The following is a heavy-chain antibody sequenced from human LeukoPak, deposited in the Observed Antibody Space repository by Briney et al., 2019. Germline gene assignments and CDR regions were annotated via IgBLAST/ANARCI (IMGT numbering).Heavy chain of an antibody. CDR2: VDPEDGET. Sequence: GASVKVSCKASGYTFTDYYMHWVQQAPGKGLEWMGRVDPEDGETIYAEKFQGRVTITADTSTDTAYMELSSLRSEDTAVYYCATVVVDTAMVTRWHYYYMDVWGKGTTVTVSS. CDR1: GYTFTDYY. J-gene: IGHJ6*03. V-gene: IGHV1-69-2*01. CDR3: ATVVVDTAMVTRWHYYYMDV. D-gene: IGHD5-18*01.